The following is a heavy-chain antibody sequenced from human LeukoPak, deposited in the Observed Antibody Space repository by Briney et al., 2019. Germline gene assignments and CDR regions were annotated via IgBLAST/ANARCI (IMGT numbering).Heavy chain of an antibody. Sequence: GGSLRLSCAASGFTFDDYAMHWVRHAPGKGLEWVSGISWNSGSIGYADSVKGRFTISRDNAKNSLYLQMNSLRAEDTALYYCARDRLRFLELHYYMDVWGKGTTVTVSS. D-gene: IGHD3-3*01. J-gene: IGHJ6*03. CDR2: ISWNSGSI. CDR1: GFTFDDYA. V-gene: IGHV3-9*01. CDR3: ARDRLRFLELHYYMDV.